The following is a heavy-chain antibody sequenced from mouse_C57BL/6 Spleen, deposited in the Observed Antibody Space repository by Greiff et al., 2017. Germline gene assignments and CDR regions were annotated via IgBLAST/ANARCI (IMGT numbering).Heavy chain of an antibody. D-gene: IGHD1-1*01. Sequence: EVNVVESGGGLVQPGGSLSLSCAASGFTFTDYYMSWVRQPPGKALEWLGFIRNKANGYTTEYSASVKGRFTISRDNSQSILYRQMNALRAEDSATYYCARDGSSWGYWGQGTTLTVSS. CDR3: ARDGSSWGY. CDR2: IRNKANGYTT. V-gene: IGHV7-3*01. J-gene: IGHJ2*01. CDR1: GFTFTDYY.